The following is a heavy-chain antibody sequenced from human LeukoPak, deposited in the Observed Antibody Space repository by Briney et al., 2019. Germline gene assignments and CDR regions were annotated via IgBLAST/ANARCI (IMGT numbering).Heavy chain of an antibody. D-gene: IGHD3-16*01. V-gene: IGHV4-59*12. CDR2: IYYSGST. Sequence: SETLSLTCTVSGGSISSYYWSWIRQPPGKGLEWIGYIYYSGSTNYNPSLKSRVTISLHTSKNQFSLKLSFVTAADTAVYYCARTYYDYVWGSYPWDYWGQGTLVTVSS. CDR3: ARTYYDYVWGSYPWDY. J-gene: IGHJ4*02. CDR1: GGSISSYY.